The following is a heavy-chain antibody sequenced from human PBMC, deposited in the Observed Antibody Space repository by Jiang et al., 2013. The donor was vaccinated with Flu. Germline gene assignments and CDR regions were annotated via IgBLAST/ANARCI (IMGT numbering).Heavy chain of an antibody. D-gene: IGHD2-21*02. CDR2: IWHDGSKQ. V-gene: IGHV3-33*01. CDR1: GFIFSHYG. CDR3: ALKVTDDFDH. J-gene: IGHJ4*02. Sequence: QLVESGGGVVQPGTSLRLSCAASGFIFSHYGMHWVRQAPGKGLDWVAVIWHDGSKQHYADSVKGRFTISRDNSKNTLYLQMNSLRAEDTAVYYCALKVTDDFDHWGQGTLLTVSS.